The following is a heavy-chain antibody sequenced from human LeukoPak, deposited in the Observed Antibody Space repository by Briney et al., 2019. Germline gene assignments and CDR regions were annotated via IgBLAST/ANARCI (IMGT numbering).Heavy chain of an antibody. Sequence: GASVKVSCKASGYTFTSYGISWVRQAPGQGLEWMGWISAYNGNTNYAQKLQGRVTMTTDTSTSTAYMELRSLRSDDTAVYYCARDGLHYGDYDIYYGMDVWGQGTTVTVSS. V-gene: IGHV1-18*01. CDR1: GYTFTSYG. J-gene: IGHJ6*02. CDR3: ARDGLHYGDYDIYYGMDV. D-gene: IGHD4-17*01. CDR2: ISAYNGNT.